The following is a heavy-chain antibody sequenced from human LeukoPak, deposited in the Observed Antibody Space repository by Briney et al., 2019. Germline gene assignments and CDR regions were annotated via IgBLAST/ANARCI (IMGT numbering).Heavy chain of an antibody. CDR2: ISSTASSI. J-gene: IGHJ5*02. Sequence: GGSLRLSCAASEFTFSSYSMSWVRQAPGKGLEWVSYISSTASSIYYADSVKGRFIISRDNAKNSLYLQMNSLRAEDTAVYYCARDVTYHGGDWFDPWGQGTLVTVSS. CDR1: EFTFSSYS. CDR3: ARDVTYHGGDWFDP. V-gene: IGHV3-48*04. D-gene: IGHD4-23*01.